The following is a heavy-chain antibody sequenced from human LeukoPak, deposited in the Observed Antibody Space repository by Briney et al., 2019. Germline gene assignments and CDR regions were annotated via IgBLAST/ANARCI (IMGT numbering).Heavy chain of an antibody. J-gene: IGHJ1*01. D-gene: IGHD6-13*01. CDR2: ISSNGGST. V-gene: IGHV3-64D*06. CDR3: VKSSSSWSQFEYFQH. Sequence: TGGSLRLSCSASGFTFSSFAMHWVRQAPGKGLEYVSAISSNGGSTYYADSVKGRFTISRDNSKNTLYLQMSSLRAEDTAVCYCVKSSSSWSQFEYFQHWGQGTLVTVSS. CDR1: GFTFSSFA.